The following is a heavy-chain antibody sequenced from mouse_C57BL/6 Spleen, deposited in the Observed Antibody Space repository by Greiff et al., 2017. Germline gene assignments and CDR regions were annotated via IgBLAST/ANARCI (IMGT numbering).Heavy chain of an antibody. CDR3: AGSGTTVPPTEYFDV. Sequence: DVQLQESGAELVKPGASVKLSCTASGFNIKDYYMHWVKQRTEQGLEWIGRIDPEDGETKYAPKFQGKATITADTSSNTAYLQLSSLTSEDTAVYYCAGSGTTVPPTEYFDVWGTGTTVTGSS. CDR1: GFNIKDYY. CDR2: IDPEDGET. V-gene: IGHV14-2*01. J-gene: IGHJ1*03. D-gene: IGHD1-1*01.